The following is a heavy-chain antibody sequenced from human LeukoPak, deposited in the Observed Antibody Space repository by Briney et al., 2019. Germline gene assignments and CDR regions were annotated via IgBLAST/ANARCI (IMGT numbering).Heavy chain of an antibody. CDR2: ISGSGGST. V-gene: IGHV3-23*01. J-gene: IGHJ4*02. CDR3: AKDGGAPYYDYVWGSYRYTGYFDY. D-gene: IGHD3-16*02. CDR1: GFTFSSYA. Sequence: GGSLRLSCAASGFTFSSYAMSWVRQAPGKGLEWVSAISGSGGSTYYADSVKGRYTISRDNSKNTLYLQMNSLRAEDTAVYYCAKDGGAPYYDYVWGSYRYTGYFDYWGQGTLVTVSS.